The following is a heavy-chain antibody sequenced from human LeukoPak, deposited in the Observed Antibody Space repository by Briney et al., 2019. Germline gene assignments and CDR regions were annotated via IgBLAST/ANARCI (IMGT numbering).Heavy chain of an antibody. CDR2: ISGGGFNT. J-gene: IGHJ4*02. CDR3: AKEVLRDYFDY. CDR1: GFTFSSYA. D-gene: IGHD3-10*01. V-gene: IGHV3-23*01. Sequence: GESLRLSCAASGFTFSSYAMSWVRQAPGKGLEWVSAISGGGFNTYYADSVKGRFTISRDNSKNTLYLQLNSLRAEDTAIYYCAKEVLRDYFDYWGQGTLVTVSS.